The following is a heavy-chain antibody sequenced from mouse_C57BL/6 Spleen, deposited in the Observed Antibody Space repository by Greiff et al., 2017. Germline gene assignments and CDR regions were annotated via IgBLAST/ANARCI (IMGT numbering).Heavy chain of an antibody. J-gene: IGHJ1*03. V-gene: IGHV1-18*01. Sequence: EVQLQQSGPELVKPGASVKIPCKASGYTFTDSNMDWVKQSHGKSLEWIGDINPNTGGTIYNQKFKGKATLTVDKSSSTAYMERRSLTSEDPAVYYCARSGGYDGDWYLDVWGTGTTVTVSS. CDR1: GYTFTDSN. CDR2: INPNTGGT. D-gene: IGHD2-2*01. CDR3: ARSGGYDGDWYLDV.